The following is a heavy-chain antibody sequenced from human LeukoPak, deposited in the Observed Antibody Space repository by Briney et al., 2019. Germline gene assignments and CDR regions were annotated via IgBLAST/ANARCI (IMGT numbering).Heavy chain of an antibody. CDR3: ARGLVTIFGVVPDSYFDL. CDR2: IYSSGST. V-gene: IGHV4-4*07. J-gene: IGHJ2*01. CDR1: GGSISSYY. Sequence: PSETLSLTCTVSGGSISSYYWSWIRQPAGKGLEWIGRIYSSGSTNYNPSLKSRVTMSVDTSKNQFSLKLTSVTAADTAVYYCARGLVTIFGVVPDSYFDLWGRGTLVTVSS. D-gene: IGHD3-3*01.